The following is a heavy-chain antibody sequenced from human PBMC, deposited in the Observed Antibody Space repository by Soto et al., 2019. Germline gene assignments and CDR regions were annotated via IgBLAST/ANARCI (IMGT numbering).Heavy chain of an antibody. CDR2: IFHSGSA. J-gene: IGHJ6*02. Sequence: SATLSLTCTVSGASISSSAYYWSGVRQPPGKGLEWIGYIFHSGSAYYNPSLKSRVTISVDTSKNQFSLKLTSVTAADTAVFYCARYTFGHDREYHYAMDVWGQGTTVTVSS. CDR3: ARYTFGHDREYHYAMDV. V-gene: IGHV4-30-4*01. CDR1: GASISSSAYY. D-gene: IGHD3-10*02.